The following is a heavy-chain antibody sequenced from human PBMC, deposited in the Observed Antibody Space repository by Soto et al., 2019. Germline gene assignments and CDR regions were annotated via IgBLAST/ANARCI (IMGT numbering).Heavy chain of an antibody. CDR2: ISTYNGDT. CDR1: GYTVTSSG. CDR3: ARAGAAPYYYYGMDV. Sequence: ASVKVSCKASGYTVTSSGISWLRQAPGQGLEWMGWISTYNGDTNDAPKFQDRVTMTIDRSTSTAYMELRSLRSDDAAVYYCARAGAAPYYYYGMDVWGQGTRVTSP. J-gene: IGHJ6*02. V-gene: IGHV1-18*01. D-gene: IGHD2-15*01.